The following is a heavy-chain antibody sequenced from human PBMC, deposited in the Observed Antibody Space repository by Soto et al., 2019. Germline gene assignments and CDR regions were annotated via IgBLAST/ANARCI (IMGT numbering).Heavy chain of an antibody. D-gene: IGHD6-13*01. Sequence: EVQLVESGGGLVKPGGSLRLSCAASGFTFSSYSMNWVRQAPGKGLEWVSSISSRSNYIYDADSVKGRLTISRDNAKNSLYLQLNSLRAEDTAVYYCARGSSSSLDYWGQGTLVTVSS. CDR1: GFTFSSYS. J-gene: IGHJ4*02. CDR3: ARGSSSSLDY. V-gene: IGHV3-21*01. CDR2: ISSRSNYI.